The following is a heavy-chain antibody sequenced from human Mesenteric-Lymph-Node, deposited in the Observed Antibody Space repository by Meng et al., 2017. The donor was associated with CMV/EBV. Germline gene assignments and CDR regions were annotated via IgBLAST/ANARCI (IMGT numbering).Heavy chain of an antibody. CDR2: ISVSGGST. V-gene: IGHV3-23*01. D-gene: IGHD2-21*01. CDR3: PKFYCGGDCYPVIDAFDI. CDR1: GFTFSSYW. Sequence: GGSLRLSCAASGFTFSSYWMTWVRQAAGKGLEWVSAISVSGGSTYYADSVKGRFTISRDNSKNTLYLQMNSLRAEDTAVYYCPKFYCGGDCYPVIDAFDIWGQGTMVTVSS. J-gene: IGHJ3*02.